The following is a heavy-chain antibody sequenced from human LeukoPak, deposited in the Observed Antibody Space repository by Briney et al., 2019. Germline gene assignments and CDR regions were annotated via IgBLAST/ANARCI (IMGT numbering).Heavy chain of an antibody. CDR3: AKVPPGYCSSTSCFGYYFDY. CDR2: ICGSGGST. CDR1: VFTLCSYA. V-gene: IGHV3-23*01. Sequence: GGSPRHSCAASVFTLCSYAMSWVRQAPGKGLEWVSAICGSGGSTYYADSVKGRFTISRDNSKNTLYLQMNNLRAEDTAVYYCAKVPPGYCSSTSCFGYYFDYWGQGTLVTVSS. D-gene: IGHD2-2*01. J-gene: IGHJ4*02.